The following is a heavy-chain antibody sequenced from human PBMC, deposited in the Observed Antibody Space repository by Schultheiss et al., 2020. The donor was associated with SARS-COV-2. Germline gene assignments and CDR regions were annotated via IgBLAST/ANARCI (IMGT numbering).Heavy chain of an antibody. J-gene: IGHJ4*02. Sequence: SETLSLTCTVSGGSISSYYWSWIRQPPGKGLEWIGYIYYSGSTNYNPSLKSRVTISVDTSKNQFSLKLSSVTAADSAVYYCARGSAYDPYYFDYWGQGTLVTVSS. CDR1: GGSISSYY. V-gene: IGHV4-59*01. CDR2: IYYSGST. CDR3: ARGSAYDPYYFDY. D-gene: IGHD5-12*01.